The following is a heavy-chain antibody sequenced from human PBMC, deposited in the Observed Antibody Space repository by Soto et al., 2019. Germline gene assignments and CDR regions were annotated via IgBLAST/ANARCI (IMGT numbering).Heavy chain of an antibody. V-gene: IGHV1-2*02. D-gene: IGHD6-13*01. CDR2: INPNSGGT. CDR3: ESTIIEAAGTPYFDY. J-gene: IGHJ4*02. CDR1: GYTLTGYY. Sequence: ASVKVSFKTSGYTLTGYYIHWVRQAPGQGLEWMGWINPNSGGTNYAQEFQGRVTMTWDTSISTAYRELSRLRSDDTAVYYCESTIIEAAGTPYFDYWGQGTLVTVS.